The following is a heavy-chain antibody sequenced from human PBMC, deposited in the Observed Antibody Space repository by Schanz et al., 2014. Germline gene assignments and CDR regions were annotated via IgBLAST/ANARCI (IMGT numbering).Heavy chain of an antibody. Sequence: QEQLVESGGGLVKPGGSLRLSCAASGFIFSNYGMHWVRQAPGKGLEWVAVIYSGIGAYYADSVKGRFTISRDNSKNTLYLQMNSLSADDTAVFYCAKGMGYCSGGTCYDYYYYGLDVWGQGTTVTVSS. CDR2: IYSGIGA. CDR3: AKGMGYCSGGTCYDYYYYGLDV. V-gene: IGHV3-NL1*01. J-gene: IGHJ6*02. CDR1: GFIFSNYG. D-gene: IGHD2-15*01.